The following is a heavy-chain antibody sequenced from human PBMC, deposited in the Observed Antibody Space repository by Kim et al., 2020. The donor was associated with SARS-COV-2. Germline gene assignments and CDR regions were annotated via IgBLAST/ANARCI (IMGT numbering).Heavy chain of an antibody. J-gene: IGHJ4*02. D-gene: IGHD3-10*01. V-gene: IGHV3-30*18. CDR1: GFTFSSYG. Sequence: GGSLRLSCAASGFTFSSYGMHWVRQAPGKGLEWVAVISYDGSNKYYADSVKGRFTISRDNSKNTLYLQMNSLRAEDTAVYYCAKSSSSGSYYVPGNIDYWGQGTLVTVSS. CDR2: ISYDGSNK. CDR3: AKSSSSGSYYVPGNIDY.